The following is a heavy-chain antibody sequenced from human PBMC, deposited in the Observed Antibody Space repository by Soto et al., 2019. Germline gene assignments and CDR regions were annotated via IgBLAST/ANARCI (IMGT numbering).Heavy chain of an antibody. J-gene: IGHJ6*02. Sequence: ASVKVSCKASGYTFTSYCISWLRHSPGQWLEWMGWISAYNGNTNYAQKLQGRATMTTDTSTSTAYMELRSLRSDDTAVYYCARDILDIVVVPAAQGSYYGMDVWGQGTTVTVSS. V-gene: IGHV1-18*04. CDR1: GYTFTSYC. D-gene: IGHD2-2*01. CDR3: ARDILDIVVVPAAQGSYYGMDV. CDR2: ISAYNGNT.